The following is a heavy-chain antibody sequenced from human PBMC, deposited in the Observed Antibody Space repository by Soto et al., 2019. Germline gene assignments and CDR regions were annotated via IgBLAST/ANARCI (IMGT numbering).Heavy chain of an antibody. CDR3: ASINVVACSRYRGDYYYYGMDV. J-gene: IGHJ6*02. V-gene: IGHV1-46*01. CDR2: INPSGGST. D-gene: IGHD2-15*01. Sequence: QVQLVQPGAEVKKPGASVKVSCKASGYIFTDYYIHWVRQAPGQGLEWMGVINPSGGSTSYAEKFQDGVTMNRDTSTTTIYMVVSSLGSAATVVYYCASINVVACSRYRGDYYYYGMDVWGQGTTVTVSS. CDR1: GYIFTDYY.